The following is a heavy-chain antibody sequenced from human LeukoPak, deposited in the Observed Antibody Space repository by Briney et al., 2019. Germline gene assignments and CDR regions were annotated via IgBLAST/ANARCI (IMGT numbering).Heavy chain of an antibody. Sequence: SETLSLTCTVSGGSISSYYWSWIRQPPGKGLEWIGYIYYSGSTNYNPSLKSRVTISVDTSKNQFSLKLGSVTAADTAVYYCARRRYYYDSSGREFDYWGQGTLVTVSS. CDR3: ARRRYYYDSSGREFDY. CDR1: GGSISSYY. V-gene: IGHV4-59*01. CDR2: IYYSGST. J-gene: IGHJ4*02. D-gene: IGHD3-22*01.